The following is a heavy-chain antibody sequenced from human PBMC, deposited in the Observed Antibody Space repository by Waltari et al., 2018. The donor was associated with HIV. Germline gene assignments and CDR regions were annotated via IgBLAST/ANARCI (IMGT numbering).Heavy chain of an antibody. CDR2: IDYTGRA. V-gene: IGHV4-61*03. CDR3: ARIVASAGLRFDR. J-gene: IGHJ5*02. D-gene: IGHD2-21*01. Sequence: QVQLQESGPGLVKPSETLSLTCSVSGASVSSGSYYWSWMRQPPGKGLEWIGNIDYTGRANYNPSLKTRVTISVDTSKNHFSLKLTSVTAGDTAIYYCARIVASAGLRFDRWGQGSLVTVSS. CDR1: GASVSSGSYY.